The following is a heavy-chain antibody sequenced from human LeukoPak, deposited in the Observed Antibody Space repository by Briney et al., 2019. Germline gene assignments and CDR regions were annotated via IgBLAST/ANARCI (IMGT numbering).Heavy chain of an antibody. V-gene: IGHV1-2*02. CDR3: ASEGYDSSGPPTDY. Sequence: ASVKVSCKASGHTFTGYYMHWVRQAPGQGLEWMGWINPNSGGTNYAQKFQGRVTMTRDTSISTAYMELSRLRSDDTAVYYCASEGYDSSGPPTDYWGQGTLVTVSS. D-gene: IGHD3-22*01. J-gene: IGHJ4*02. CDR1: GHTFTGYY. CDR2: INPNSGGT.